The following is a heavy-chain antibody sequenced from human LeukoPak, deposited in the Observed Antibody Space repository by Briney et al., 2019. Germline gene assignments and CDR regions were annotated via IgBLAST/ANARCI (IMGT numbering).Heavy chain of an antibody. CDR3: AKAATRYYDSSGYYSHYFDY. CDR1: GFTFDDYA. V-gene: IGHV3-9*03. D-gene: IGHD3-22*01. CDR2: ISWNSGSI. Sequence: GGSLRLSCAASGFTFDDYAMHRVRQAPGKGLEWVSGISWNSGSIGYADSVKGRFTISRDNAKNSLYLQMNSLRAEDMALYYCAKAATRYYDSSGYYSHYFDYWGQGTLVTVSS. J-gene: IGHJ4*02.